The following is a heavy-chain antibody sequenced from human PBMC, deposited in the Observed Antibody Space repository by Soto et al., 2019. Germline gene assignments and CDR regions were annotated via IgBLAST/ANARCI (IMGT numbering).Heavy chain of an antibody. Sequence: ASVKVSCKASGYTFTSFGINWVRQAPGQGLEWMGWISAYNGDTNYAQKLQGRVTMTTDTSTTTAYMELRSLRSDDTAVYYCARPVDYYYYDMDVWGQGXTVTVSS. CDR2: ISAYNGDT. CDR1: GYTFTSFG. J-gene: IGHJ6*02. CDR3: ARPVDYYYYDMDV. V-gene: IGHV1-18*01.